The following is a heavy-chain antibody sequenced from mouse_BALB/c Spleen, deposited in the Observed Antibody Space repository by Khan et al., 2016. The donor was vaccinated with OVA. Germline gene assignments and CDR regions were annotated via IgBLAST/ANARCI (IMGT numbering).Heavy chain of an antibody. V-gene: IGHV1S81*02. CDR1: GYTFTNYW. Sequence: QVQLQQPGAELVKPGASVKLSCKASGYTFTNYWVYWVEQGPGQGLEWIGEIYPGDGRVTYNVKFKNKVSLPVYRSYSTAYMQLSSLTSEDSAVDYCARNAYFGNYFDYWCQGTTLTVSA. CDR2: IYPGDGRV. D-gene: IGHD2-10*01. CDR3: ARNAYFGNYFDY. J-gene: IGHJ2*01.